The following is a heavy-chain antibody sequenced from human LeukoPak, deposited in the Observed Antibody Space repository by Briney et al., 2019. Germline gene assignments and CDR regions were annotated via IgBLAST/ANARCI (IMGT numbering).Heavy chain of an antibody. CDR2: IYSGGST. CDR3: AEGRGIAALDY. Sequence: GGSLRLSCAASGFTVSSNYMSWVRQAPGKGLEWVSVIYSGGSTYYADSVKGRFTFSRDNSKNTLYLQMNCLRAEDTAVYYCAEGRGIAALDYWGQGTLVTVSS. CDR1: GFTVSSNY. J-gene: IGHJ4*02. V-gene: IGHV3-66*01. D-gene: IGHD6-13*01.